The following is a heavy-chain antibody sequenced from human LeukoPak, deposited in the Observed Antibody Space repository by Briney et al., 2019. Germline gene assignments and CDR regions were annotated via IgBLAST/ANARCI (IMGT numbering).Heavy chain of an antibody. D-gene: IGHD3-22*01. V-gene: IGHV4-31*03. J-gene: IGHJ4*02. CDR3: ARVDYYDSSGYYGLFDY. CDR1: GGSISSGGYY. Sequence: SETLSLTCTVSGGSISSGGYYWSWIRQHPGKGLEWIGYIYYSGSTYYNPSLKSRVTISVDTSKNQFSLKLSSVTAADTAVYYCARVDYYDSSGYYGLFDYWGQGTLVTVSS. CDR2: IYYSGST.